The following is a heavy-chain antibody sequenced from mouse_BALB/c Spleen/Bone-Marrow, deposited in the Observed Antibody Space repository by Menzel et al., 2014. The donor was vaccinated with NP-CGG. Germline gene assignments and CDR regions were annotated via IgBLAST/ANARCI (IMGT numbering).Heavy chain of an antibody. D-gene: IGHD2-3*01. CDR2: IDPSDSET. CDR1: CYTFTSYW. CDR3: ARSHGYYPYWYFDV. J-gene: IGHJ1*01. Sequence: QVQLKESGAELVKPGAPVKLPCKASCYTFTSYWMNWVKQRPGRGLEWIGRIDPSDSETHYNQKFKDKATLTVGKSSSTAYIQLSSLTSEDSAVYYCARSHGYYPYWYFDVWGAGTTVTVSS. V-gene: IGHV1-69*02.